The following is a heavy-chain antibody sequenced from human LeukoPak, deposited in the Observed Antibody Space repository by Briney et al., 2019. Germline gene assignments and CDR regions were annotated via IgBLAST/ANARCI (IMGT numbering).Heavy chain of an antibody. J-gene: IGHJ4*02. CDR2: IYPSGTT. D-gene: IGHD2-2*01. V-gene: IGHV4-4*07. CDR3: ARDRGCSSTSCYVFDY. Sequence: SETLSLTCTVSGGSISNYYWSWIRQPAGKGLEWIGRIYPSGTTTYNPSLKSRVTMSVDTSKNQFSLKLTSLTAADTAVYYCARDRGCSSTSCYVFDYWGQGTLVSVSS. CDR1: GGSISNYY.